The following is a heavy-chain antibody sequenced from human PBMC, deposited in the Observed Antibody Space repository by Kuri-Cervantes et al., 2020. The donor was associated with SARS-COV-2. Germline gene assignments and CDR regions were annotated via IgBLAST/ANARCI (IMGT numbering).Heavy chain of an antibody. CDR3: AKFAKVLLWFGDHYYFDY. J-gene: IGHJ4*02. CDR2: IYSGGSST. V-gene: IGHV3-23*03. Sequence: GESLKISCAASGFTFRSYAMSWVRQAPGKGLEWVSVIYSGGSSTYYADSVKGRFTISRDNSKNTLYLQMNSLRAEDTAVYYCAKFAKVLLWFGDHYYFDYWGQGTLVTVSS. D-gene: IGHD3-10*01. CDR1: GFTFRSYA.